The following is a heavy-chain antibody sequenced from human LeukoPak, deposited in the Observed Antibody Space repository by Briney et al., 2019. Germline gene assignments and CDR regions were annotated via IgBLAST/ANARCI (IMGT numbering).Heavy chain of an antibody. CDR1: GYTFTGYY. Sequence: ASVKVSCKASGYTFTGYYMHWVRQAPGQGLEWMGRINPNSGGTNYAQKFQGRVTMTRDTSISTAYMELSRLRSDDTAVYYCARGRSGGRCQGRFDPWGQGTLVTVSS. CDR3: ARGRSGGRCQGRFDP. D-gene: IGHD2-15*01. J-gene: IGHJ5*02. CDR2: INPNSGGT. V-gene: IGHV1-2*06.